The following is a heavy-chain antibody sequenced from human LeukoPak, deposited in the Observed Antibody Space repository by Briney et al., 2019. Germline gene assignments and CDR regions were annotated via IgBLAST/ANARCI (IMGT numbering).Heavy chain of an antibody. V-gene: IGHV3-43*02. J-gene: IGHJ6*02. Sequence: GGSLRLSCAGPGFMFHDYAIHWVRQAPGKGLEWVSLISGDGSDTFYADSVKGRFTISRDNSKNSLYLQMNSLRTEDTAFYYCAKDRLPGGIAVAGTDDGMDVWGQGTTVTVSS. CDR2: ISGDGSDT. CDR3: AKDRLPGGIAVAGTDDGMDV. D-gene: IGHD6-19*01. CDR1: GFMFHDYA.